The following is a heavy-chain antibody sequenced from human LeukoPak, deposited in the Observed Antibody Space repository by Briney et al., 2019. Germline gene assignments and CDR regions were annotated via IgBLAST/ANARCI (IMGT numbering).Heavy chain of an antibody. CDR3: ANPGYDFWSGHFYGMDV. CDR2: ISGSGGST. J-gene: IGHJ6*02. Sequence: QPGGSLRLSCAASGFTFSSYAMSWVRQAPGKGLEWVSAISGSGGSTYYADSVKGRFTISRDNSKNTLYLQMNSLRAEDTAVYYCANPGYDFWSGHFYGMDVWGQGTTVTVSS. V-gene: IGHV3-23*01. CDR1: GFTFSSYA. D-gene: IGHD3-3*01.